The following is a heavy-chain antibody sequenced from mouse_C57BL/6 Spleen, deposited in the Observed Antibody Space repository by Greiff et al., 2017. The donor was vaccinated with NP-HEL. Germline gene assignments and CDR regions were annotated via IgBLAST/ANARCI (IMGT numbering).Heavy chain of an antibody. CDR3: ARGYYGSPFAY. CDR1: GYSITSGYY. V-gene: IGHV3-1*01. Sequence: EVQLQQSGPGMVKPSQSLSLTCTVTGYSITSGYYWHWIRHFPGNKLEWMGYISYSGSTNYNPSLKSRISITHDTSKNHFFLKLNSVTTEDTATYYCARGYYGSPFAYWGQGTLVTVSA. J-gene: IGHJ3*01. CDR2: ISYSGST. D-gene: IGHD1-1*01.